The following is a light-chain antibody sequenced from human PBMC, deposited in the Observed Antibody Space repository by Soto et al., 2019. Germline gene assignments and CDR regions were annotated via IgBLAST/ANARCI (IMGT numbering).Light chain of an antibody. J-gene: IGLJ2*01. Sequence: QSALTQPPSVSGSPGQSVTISCTGTSSDVGSYDSVSWYQQPPGTAPKLMIYDVSNRPSGVPGRFSGSKSGNTASLTISGLQAEDEADYYCSSYTSSTTLVFGGGTKVTVL. CDR1: SSDVGSYDS. CDR3: SSYTSSTTLV. CDR2: DVS. V-gene: IGLV2-18*02.